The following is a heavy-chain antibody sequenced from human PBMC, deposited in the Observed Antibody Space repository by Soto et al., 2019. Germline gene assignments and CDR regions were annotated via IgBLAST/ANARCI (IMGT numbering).Heavy chain of an antibody. V-gene: IGHV3-30*18. D-gene: IGHD3-22*01. CDR1: GFTFSSYG. CDR2: ISYDGSNK. J-gene: IGHJ4*02. Sequence: GGSLRLACAASGFTFSSYGMHWVRQAPGKGLEWVAVISYDGSNKYYADSVKGRFTISRDNSKNTLYLQMNSLRAEDTAVYYCAKLRYYDSSGTGGYWGQGTLVTVSS. CDR3: AKLRYYDSSGTGGY.